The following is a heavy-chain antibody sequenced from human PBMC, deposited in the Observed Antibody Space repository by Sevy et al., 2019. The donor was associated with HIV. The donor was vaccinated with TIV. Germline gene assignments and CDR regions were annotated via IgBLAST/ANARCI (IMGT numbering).Heavy chain of an antibody. Sequence: ASVKVSCKASGYTFTSDYMHWVRQAPGQGLEWMGIINPRGGSTSYAQKFQGRVTMTRDTSTSTVYMELRSLRSEDTAVYDCARDSDNYDILTGYYPFDYWGQGTLVTVSS. V-gene: IGHV1-46*01. CDR2: INPRGGST. J-gene: IGHJ4*02. CDR1: GYTFTSDY. CDR3: ARDSDNYDILTGYYPFDY. D-gene: IGHD3-9*01.